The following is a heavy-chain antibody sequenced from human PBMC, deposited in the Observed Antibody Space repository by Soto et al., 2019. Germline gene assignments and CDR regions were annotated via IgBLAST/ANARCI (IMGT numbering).Heavy chain of an antibody. D-gene: IGHD4-17*01. Sequence: EVQLLESGGGLVQPGGSLRLSCAASGFTFSSYAMTWVRHAPGKGLAWVSGISGSGDGTYYADSVRSRFTISRDNSKNSLDLKMKSLGAEATAVYYCANHRDYGDNVRYLDYWGQGPVVTVSS. CDR1: GFTFSSYA. V-gene: IGHV3-23*01. CDR2: ISGSGDGT. CDR3: ANHRDYGDNVRYLDY. J-gene: IGHJ4*02.